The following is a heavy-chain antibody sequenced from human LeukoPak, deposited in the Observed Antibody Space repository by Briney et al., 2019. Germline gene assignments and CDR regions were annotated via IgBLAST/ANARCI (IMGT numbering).Heavy chain of an antibody. V-gene: IGHV4-61*02. CDR2: IYTSGST. Sequence: KSSQTLSLTCTVSGGPISSGSYYWSWIRQPAGKGLEWIGRIYTSGSTNYNPSLKSRVTISVDTSKNQFSLKLSSVTAADTAVYYCARVTKHYDSSGSSTDYWGQGTLVTVSS. J-gene: IGHJ4*02. CDR3: ARVTKHYDSSGSSTDY. D-gene: IGHD3-22*01. CDR1: GGPISSGSYY.